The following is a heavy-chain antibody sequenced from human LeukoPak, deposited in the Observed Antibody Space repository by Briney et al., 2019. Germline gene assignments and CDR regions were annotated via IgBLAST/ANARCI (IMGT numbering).Heavy chain of an antibody. V-gene: IGHV1-2*02. CDR3: ASDSAAIDVVPAAICDY. CDR1: GYTFTGYY. J-gene: IGHJ4*02. CDR2: INPNSGGT. Sequence: ASVKVSFKASGYTFTGYYMHWGRQAPGQGLEWMGWINPNSGGTNYAQKFQSRVTMTRDTPISTAYMELSRLRSDDTAVYYCASDSAAIDVVPAAICDYWGQATLVTVSS. D-gene: IGHD2-2*02.